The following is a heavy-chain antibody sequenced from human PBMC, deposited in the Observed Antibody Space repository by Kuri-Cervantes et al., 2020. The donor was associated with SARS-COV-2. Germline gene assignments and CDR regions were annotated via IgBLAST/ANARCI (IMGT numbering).Heavy chain of an antibody. J-gene: IGHJ4*02. CDR3: ARASYTSTWDWGSYFDY. CDR2: IYYSGST. CDR1: GGSISSYY. V-gene: IGHV4-59*08. Sequence: GSLRLSCTVSGGSISSYYWSWIRQPPGKGLEWIGYIYYSGSTNYNPSLKSRLTISVDRPRDQFSLRLSSVAATDTAIYYCARASYTSTWDWGSYFDYWGQGTLVTVSS. D-gene: IGHD6-6*01.